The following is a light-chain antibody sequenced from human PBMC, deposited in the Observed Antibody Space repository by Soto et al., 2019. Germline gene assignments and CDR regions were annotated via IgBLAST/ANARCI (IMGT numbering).Light chain of an antibody. CDR2: DVS. Sequence: QSALTQPASVSGSPGQSITISCTGTSSDVGGYNYVSWYQQHPGKAPKLMIYDVSNRPSGVSNRFSGSKSGNTASLTISGLQAEDEADYYCSSYTSSSVVFGGGTKVHRP. J-gene: IGLJ2*01. CDR1: SSDVGGYNY. V-gene: IGLV2-14*01. CDR3: SSYTSSSVV.